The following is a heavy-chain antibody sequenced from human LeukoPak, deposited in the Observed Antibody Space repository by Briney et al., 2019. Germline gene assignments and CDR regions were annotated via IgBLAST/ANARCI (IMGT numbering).Heavy chain of an antibody. V-gene: IGHV3-21*01. Sequence: GGSLRLSCAASGFTFSSYSMNWVRQAPGKGVEWVSSISSSNTYIYYADSVKGRFTISRDNAKNSLYLQMNSLRAEDTAVYYCAREVGSGYSDYWGQGTLVTVFS. CDR1: GFTFSSYS. CDR2: ISSSNTYI. D-gene: IGHD3-22*01. J-gene: IGHJ4*02. CDR3: AREVGSGYSDY.